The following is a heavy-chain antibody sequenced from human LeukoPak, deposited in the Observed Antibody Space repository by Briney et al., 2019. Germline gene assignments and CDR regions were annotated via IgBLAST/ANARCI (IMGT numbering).Heavy chain of an antibody. CDR3: ARVRGSGSYWSLDQYYFDY. J-gene: IGHJ4*02. CDR2: IYTSGST. CDR1: GGSISSGSYY. Sequence: PSETLSLTCTVSGGSISSGSYYWSWIRQPAGKGLEWIGRIYTSGSTNYNPSLKSRVTISVDTSKNQFSLKLSSVTAADTAVYYCARVRGSGSYWSLDQYYFDYWGQGTLVTVSS. V-gene: IGHV4-61*02. D-gene: IGHD3-10*01.